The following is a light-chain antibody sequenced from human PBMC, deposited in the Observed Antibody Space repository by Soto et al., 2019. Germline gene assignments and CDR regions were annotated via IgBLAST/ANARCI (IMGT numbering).Light chain of an antibody. CDR1: QPIGSR. CDR3: QVYNTYWGT. J-gene: IGKJ4*01. V-gene: IGKV1-5*01. Sequence: DIQMTQSPSTLSASVGDRLTITCRASQPIGSRLAWYQQKSGKAPKLLSFDASSLQSGVTSRFSGCGSGTEFTLTISSVQPDDFATYYCQVYNTYWGTFGGGTKVEIK. CDR2: DAS.